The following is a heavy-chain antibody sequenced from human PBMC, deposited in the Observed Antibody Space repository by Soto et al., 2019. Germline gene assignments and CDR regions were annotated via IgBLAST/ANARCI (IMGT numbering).Heavy chain of an antibody. D-gene: IGHD6-19*01. CDR1: GFTFSSYS. J-gene: IGHJ4*02. Sequence: GGSLRLSCAASGFTFSSYSMNWVRQAPGKGLEWVSSISSSSSYIYYADSVKGRFTISRDNAKNSLYLQMNSLRAEDTAVYYCASLISVAGNFDYWGQGTLVTVSS. V-gene: IGHV3-21*01. CDR2: ISSSSSYI. CDR3: ASLISVAGNFDY.